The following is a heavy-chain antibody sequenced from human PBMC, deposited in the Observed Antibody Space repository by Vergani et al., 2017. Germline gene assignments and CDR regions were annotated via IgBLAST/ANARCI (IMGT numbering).Heavy chain of an antibody. CDR1: GFTFSSYD. CDR3: AKTLTVTYSSSWYAGDDAFDI. Sequence: EVQLLESGGGLVQPGGSLRLSCAASGFTFSSYDMSWVRQAPGKGLEWVSAISGSGGSTYYADSVKGRFTISRDNSKNTLYLQMNSLRAEDTAVYYCAKTLTVTYSSSWYAGDDAFDIWGQGTMVTVSS. V-gene: IGHV3-23*01. D-gene: IGHD6-13*01. CDR2: ISGSGGST. J-gene: IGHJ3*02.